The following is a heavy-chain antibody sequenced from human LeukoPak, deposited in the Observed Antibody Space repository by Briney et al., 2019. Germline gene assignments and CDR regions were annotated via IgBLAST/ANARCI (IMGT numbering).Heavy chain of an antibody. J-gene: IGHJ4*02. CDR1: GGSISSSSYY. CDR2: IYYSGST. V-gene: IGHV4-39*01. CDR3: ARLLYSSGWLFDY. Sequence: SETLSLTCTVSGGSISSSSYYWGWIRQPPGKGLEWIGSIYYSGSTYYNPSLKSRDTLSVDTSKNQFSLKLSSVTAADTAVYYCARLLYSSGWLFDYWGQGTLVTVSS. D-gene: IGHD6-19*01.